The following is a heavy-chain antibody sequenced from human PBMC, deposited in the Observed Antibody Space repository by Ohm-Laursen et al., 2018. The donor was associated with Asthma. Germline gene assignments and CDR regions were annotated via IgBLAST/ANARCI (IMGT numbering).Heavy chain of an antibody. V-gene: IGHV1-69*13. CDR1: GGTLGTSV. J-gene: IGHJ4*02. D-gene: IGHD2-15*01. CDR3: ARKAGSCIVSTCYSLDF. CDR2: INSVFGTS. Sequence: SVKVSCKSLGGTLGTSVIGWVRQAPGQGLEWLGEINSVFGTSTYAQKFHDRFTITADESTSTVYMTLSSLTSEDTAVYYCARKAGSCIVSTCYSLDFWGQGTLVTVSS.